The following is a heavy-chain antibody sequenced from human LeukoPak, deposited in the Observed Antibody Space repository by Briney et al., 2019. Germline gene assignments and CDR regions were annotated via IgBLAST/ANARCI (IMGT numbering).Heavy chain of an antibody. CDR2: IYTSGST. CDR3: AKQLGDCTNGVCSYYFDY. Sequence: PSETLSLTCTVSGGSISSYYWSWIRQPPGKGLGWIGYIYTSGSTNYNPSLKSRVTISVDTSKNQFSLKLSSVTAADTAVYYCAKQLGDCTNGVCSYYFDYWGQGTLVTVSS. J-gene: IGHJ4*02. V-gene: IGHV4-4*09. D-gene: IGHD2-8*01. CDR1: GGSISSYY.